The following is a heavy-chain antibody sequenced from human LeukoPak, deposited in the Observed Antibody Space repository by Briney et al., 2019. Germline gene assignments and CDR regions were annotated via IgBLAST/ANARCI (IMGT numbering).Heavy chain of an antibody. CDR3: AKDASRQEGGFDY. V-gene: IGHV3-30*02. CDR1: GFTFNNYG. J-gene: IGHJ4*01. Sequence: GGSLRLSCAASGFTFNNYGMHWVRQTPGKGLEWVAFIRYDGSNKYYAGSVKGRFTISRDNSKNTLYLQMNSLRAEDTAVYYCAKDASRQEGGFDYWGQGTLVPVSS. D-gene: IGHD3-16*01. CDR2: IRYDGSNK.